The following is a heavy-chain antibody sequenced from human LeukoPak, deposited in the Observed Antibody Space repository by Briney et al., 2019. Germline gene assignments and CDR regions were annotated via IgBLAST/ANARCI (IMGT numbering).Heavy chain of an antibody. V-gene: IGHV4-61*02. CDR1: GGSISSGSYY. CDR3: ARVFRGVVTPTYAFDI. CDR2: IYTSGST. Sequence: SQTLSLTCTVSGGSISSGSYYWSWIRQPAGKGLEWIGRIYTSGSTNYNPSLKSRVTIPVDTSKNQFSLKLSSVTAADTAVYYCARVFRGVVTPTYAFDIWGQGTMVTVSS. J-gene: IGHJ3*02. D-gene: IGHD4-23*01.